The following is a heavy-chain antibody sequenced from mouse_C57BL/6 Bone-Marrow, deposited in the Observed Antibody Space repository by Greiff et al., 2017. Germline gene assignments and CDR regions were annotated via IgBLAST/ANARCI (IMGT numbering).Heavy chain of an antibody. J-gene: IGHJ1*03. CDR1: GFTFSSYA. Sequence: DVLLVESGGGLVKPGGSLKLSCAASGFTFSSYAMSWVRQTPEQRLEWVATISDGGSYTYYPDNVKGRYTLSRDNAKNNLYLQMSHLKSEDTAMXYCARDQDYGSAYWYFDVWGTGTTVTVSS. D-gene: IGHD1-1*01. CDR3: ARDQDYGSAYWYFDV. V-gene: IGHV5-4*01. CDR2: ISDGGSYT.